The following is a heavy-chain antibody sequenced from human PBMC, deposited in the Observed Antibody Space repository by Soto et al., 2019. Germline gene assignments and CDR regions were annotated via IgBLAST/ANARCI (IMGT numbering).Heavy chain of an antibody. CDR1: GGTFSSYA. CDR2: IIPIFGTA. Sequence: QVQLVQSGAEVKKPGSSVKVSCKASGGTFSSYAISWVRQAPGQGLEWMGGIIPIFGTANYAQKFQGRVTITAADATSTAYMELSSLRSEATAVYYSARPRRRGRTLDYWGQGTLVTVSS. J-gene: IGHJ4*02. D-gene: IGHD3-10*01. V-gene: IGHV1-69*12. CDR3: ARPRRRGRTLDY.